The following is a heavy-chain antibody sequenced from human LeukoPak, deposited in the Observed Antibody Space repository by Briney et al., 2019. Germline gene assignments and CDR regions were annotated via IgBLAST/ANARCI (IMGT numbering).Heavy chain of an antibody. V-gene: IGHV4-34*01. Sequence: SETLSLTCAVYGGSFSGYYWSWIRQPPGKGLEWIGEINHSGSTNYNPSLKSRVTISVDTSKNQFSLKLSSVTAADTAVYYCARLNSPHYYYMDVWGKGTTVTISS. J-gene: IGHJ6*03. CDR1: GGSFSGYY. CDR2: INHSGST. CDR3: ARLNSPHYYYMDV. D-gene: IGHD5-24*01.